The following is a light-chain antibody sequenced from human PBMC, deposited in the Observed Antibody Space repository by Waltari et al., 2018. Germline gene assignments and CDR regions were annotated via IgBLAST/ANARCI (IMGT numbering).Light chain of an antibody. CDR3: QSYDSGLSGAV. CDR1: SSNTRAGYA. CDR2: GNT. Sequence: SVLTLPPSVSGAPGQRDTISLAGTSSNTRAGYAVNWYHQLPGTAPKLLIFGNTNRPSGGPDRFSGSKSGTSASLAITGLQAEDEAYYYCQSYDSGLSGAVFGGGTKVTV. J-gene: IGLJ2*01. V-gene: IGLV1-40*01.